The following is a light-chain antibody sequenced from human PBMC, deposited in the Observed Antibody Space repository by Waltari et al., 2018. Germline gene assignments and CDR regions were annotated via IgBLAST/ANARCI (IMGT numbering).Light chain of an antibody. Sequence: QSALTQPRSVSGSPGQSVTISCSGTSSDVGNYNFVYWYQQHPGNAPKLLIYDVVKRPSGVPERFSGSKSGNTASLTISGLQTEDEADYYCCSYAGSYAFVFGGGTQLTVL. CDR1: SSDVGNYNF. CDR3: CSYAGSYAFV. J-gene: IGLJ7*01. V-gene: IGLV2-11*01. CDR2: DVV.